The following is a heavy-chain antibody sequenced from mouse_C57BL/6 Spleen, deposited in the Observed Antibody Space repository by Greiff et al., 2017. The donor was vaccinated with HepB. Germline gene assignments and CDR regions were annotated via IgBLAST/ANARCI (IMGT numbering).Heavy chain of an antibody. J-gene: IGHJ3*01. Sequence: VQLKESVAELVRPGASVKLSCTASGFNIKNTYMHWVKQRPEQGLEWIGRIDPANGNTKYDPKFQGKATITADTSSNTAYLQLSSLTSEDTAIYYCARGGYGYDGGFAYWGQGTLVTVSA. CDR2: IDPANGNT. V-gene: IGHV14-3*01. CDR1: GFNIKNTY. CDR3: ARGGYGYDGGFAY. D-gene: IGHD2-2*01.